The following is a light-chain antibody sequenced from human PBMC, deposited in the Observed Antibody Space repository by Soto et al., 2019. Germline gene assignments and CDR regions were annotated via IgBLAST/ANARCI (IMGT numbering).Light chain of an antibody. CDR1: SSNIGAGYD. CDR3: QCYDSSLSGYV. Sequence: QSVLTQPPSVSGAPGQRVTISCTGSSSNIGAGYDVPWYQQLPGTAPKLLIYGNSNRPSGVPDRFSGSKSGTSASLAITGLQAEDEADYYCQCYDSSLSGYVFGTGTKVTVL. J-gene: IGLJ1*01. V-gene: IGLV1-40*01. CDR2: GNS.